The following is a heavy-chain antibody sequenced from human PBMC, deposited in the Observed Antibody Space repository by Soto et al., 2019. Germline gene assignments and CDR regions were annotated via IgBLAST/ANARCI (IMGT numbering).Heavy chain of an antibody. D-gene: IGHD2-15*01. CDR2: IYYSGNT. Sequence: SETLSLTCAVSGGSISSYYWSWIRQPPGKGLEWIGYIYYSGNTNYNPSLKSRVTISVDTSKNQFSPMLTSVTAADTALYYCARLGGHCSGGRCYGHYYYYLDVWGKGTTVTVSS. V-gene: IGHV4-59*08. CDR1: GGSISSYY. J-gene: IGHJ6*03. CDR3: ARLGGHCSGGRCYGHYYYYLDV.